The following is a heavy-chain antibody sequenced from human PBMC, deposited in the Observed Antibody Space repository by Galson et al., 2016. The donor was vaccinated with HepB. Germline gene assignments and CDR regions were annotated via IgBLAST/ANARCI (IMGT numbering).Heavy chain of an antibody. CDR3: AKDHGFFLGDMDV. CDR1: GFTFTTYA. J-gene: IGHJ6*02. V-gene: IGHV3-23*01. Sequence: SLRLSCAASGFTFTTYAMTWVRQAPGKGLEWVSTIGDDGVTTHYADSVKGRFTISRDNSKNSLYLQMNSLRAEDTAVYYCAKDHGFFLGDMDVWGQGTTGTVSS. CDR2: IGDDGVTT. D-gene: IGHD2/OR15-2a*01.